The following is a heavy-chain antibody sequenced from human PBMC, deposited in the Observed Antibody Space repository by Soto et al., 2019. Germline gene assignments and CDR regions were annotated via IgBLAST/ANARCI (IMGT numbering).Heavy chain of an antibody. J-gene: IGHJ6*03. CDR2: INHSGST. D-gene: IGHD1-7*01. Sequence: SETLSLTCTVSGGSISSGGYYWSWIRQHPGKGLEWIGYINHSGSTYYNPSLKSRVTISVDTSKNQFSLKLSSVTAADTAVYYCARGGRWNYIGYYYYYYMDVWGKGTTVTVS. CDR3: ARGGRWNYIGYYYYYYMDV. V-gene: IGHV4-31*03. CDR1: GGSISSGGYY.